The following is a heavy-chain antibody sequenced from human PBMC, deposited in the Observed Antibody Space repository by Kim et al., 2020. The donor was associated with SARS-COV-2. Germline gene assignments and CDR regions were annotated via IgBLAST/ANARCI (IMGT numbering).Heavy chain of an antibody. D-gene: IGHD1-20*01. J-gene: IGHJ6*02. Sequence: YSPSFQGQVTISADKSISTAYLQWSSLKASDTAMYYCARHGIGFYYYGMDVWGQGTTVTVSS. CDR3: ARHGIGFYYYGMDV. V-gene: IGHV5-51*01.